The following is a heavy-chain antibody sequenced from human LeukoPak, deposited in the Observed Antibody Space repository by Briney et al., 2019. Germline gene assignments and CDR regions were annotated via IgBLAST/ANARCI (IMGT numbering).Heavy chain of an antibody. V-gene: IGHV3-23*01. CDR2: MNSGGDRI. J-gene: IGHJ6*02. CDR3: AKRLKRNYYYHYAMDV. Sequence: GGSLRLSCAASRIIFSNSAMSWVRQAPGKGLEWVSSMNSGGDRIYYADSVKGRFTISRDNSKMTLTLQMNSLRAEDTAVYYCAKRLKRNYYYHYAMDVWGQGATVTVSS. D-gene: IGHD3-22*01. CDR1: RIIFSNSA.